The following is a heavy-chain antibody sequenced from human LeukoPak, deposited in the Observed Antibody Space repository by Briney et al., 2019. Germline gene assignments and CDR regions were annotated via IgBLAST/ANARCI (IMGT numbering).Heavy chain of an antibody. CDR1: GYTFTDYY. CDR3: ARLKDASDY. D-gene: IGHD3-16*01. CDR2: INPNSGGT. Sequence: ASVKVSCKASGYTFTDYYLHWVRQAPGQGLEWMGWINPNSGGTNSAQQFQGRVTMTRDTSTSTAYMELTRLTSDDTAVFYCARLKDASDYWGQGTLVTVSS. V-gene: IGHV1-2*02. J-gene: IGHJ4*02.